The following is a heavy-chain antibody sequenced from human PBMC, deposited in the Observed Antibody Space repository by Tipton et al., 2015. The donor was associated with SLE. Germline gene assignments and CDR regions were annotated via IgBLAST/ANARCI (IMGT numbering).Heavy chain of an antibody. CDR3: ARRAYGDYGFDY. V-gene: IGHV4-39*07. CDR1: GDSISSDIHY. Sequence: LRLSCTVSGDSISSDIHYWGWIRQPPGKGLEWIGSVFYTGTTSYNSSVKSRVAISIDTSKNHFSLRLTSVTAADTAVYYCARRAYGDYGFDYWGQGTLVTVSS. CDR2: VFYTGTT. D-gene: IGHD4-17*01. J-gene: IGHJ4*02.